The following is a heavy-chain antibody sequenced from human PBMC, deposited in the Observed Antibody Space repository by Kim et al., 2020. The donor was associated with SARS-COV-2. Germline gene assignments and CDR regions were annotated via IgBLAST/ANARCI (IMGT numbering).Heavy chain of an antibody. CDR2: INPNSGGT. D-gene: IGHD5-18*01. J-gene: IGHJ6*02. V-gene: IGHV1-2*02. Sequence: ASVKVSCKASGYTFTGYYMHWVRQAPGQGLEWMGWINPNSGGTNYAQKFQGRVTMTRDTSISTAYMELSRLRSDDTAVYYCARGGYSYGYVPIAAAGTFGMDVWGQGTTVTVSS. CDR3: ARGGYSYGYVPIAAAGTFGMDV. CDR1: GYTFTGYY.